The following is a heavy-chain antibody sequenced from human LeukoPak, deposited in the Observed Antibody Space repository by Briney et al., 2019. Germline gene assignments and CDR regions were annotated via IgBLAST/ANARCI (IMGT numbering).Heavy chain of an antibody. CDR1: GYTFTGYY. J-gene: IGHJ3*02. V-gene: IGHV1-2*04. Sequence: ASVKVSCKASGYTFTGYYMHWVRQAPGQGLEWMGWINPNSGGTNYAQKFQGWVTMTRDTSISTAYMELSRPRSDDTAVYYCARYLRGRGIAGTPDAFDIWGQGTMVTVSS. CDR2: INPNSGGT. CDR3: ARYLRGRGIAGTPDAFDI. D-gene: IGHD6-13*01.